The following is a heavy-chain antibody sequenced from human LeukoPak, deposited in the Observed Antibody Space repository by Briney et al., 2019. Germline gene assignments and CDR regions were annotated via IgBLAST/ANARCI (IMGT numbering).Heavy chain of an antibody. V-gene: IGHV1-2*02. CDR2: INPKSDGT. CDR1: GYTFTGYY. J-gene: IGHJ3*01. D-gene: IGHD6-13*01. CDR3: ATWSSSWSAFDL. Sequence: ASVKVSCKASGYTFTGYYMHWVRQAPGQGLEWMGWINPKSDGTKYAQKFQGRVTMTTDTSITTAYMELSRLTSDDTAVYYCATWSSSWSAFDLWGRGTMVAVSS.